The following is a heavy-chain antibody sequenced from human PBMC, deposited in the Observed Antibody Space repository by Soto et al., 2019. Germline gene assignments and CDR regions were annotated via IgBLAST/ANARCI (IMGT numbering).Heavy chain of an antibody. CDR3: AKDFNQYYYDSSGYYRAYYYYGMDV. J-gene: IGHJ6*02. D-gene: IGHD3-22*01. CDR2: ISYDVSNK. V-gene: IGHV3-30*18. Sequence: GGSLRLSCAASGFTFSSYGTHWVRQAPGKGLEWVAVISYDVSNKYYADSVKGRFTISRDNSKNTLYLQMNSLRAEDTAVYYCAKDFNQYYYDSSGYYRAYYYYGMDVWGQGTTVTVS. CDR1: GFTFSSYG.